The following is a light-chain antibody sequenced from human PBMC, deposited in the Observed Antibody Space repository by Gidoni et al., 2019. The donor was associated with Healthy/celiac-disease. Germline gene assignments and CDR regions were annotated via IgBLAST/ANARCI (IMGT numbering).Light chain of an antibody. CDR2: AAS. Sequence: DIQMTQSPSSVSASVGDKVTITCRASQDISSWLAWYQQKPGKAPKLLIYAASSLQSGVPSRFSGSGSGTDFTLTISSLQPEDFATYYCQQANSFPPLTFGGGTKVEIK. J-gene: IGKJ4*01. CDR1: QDISSW. CDR3: QQANSFPPLT. V-gene: IGKV1-12*01.